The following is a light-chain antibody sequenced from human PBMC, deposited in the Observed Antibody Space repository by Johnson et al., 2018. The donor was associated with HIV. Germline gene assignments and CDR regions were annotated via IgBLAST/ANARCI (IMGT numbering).Light chain of an antibody. CDR2: ENN. Sequence: QSVLTQPPSVSAAPGQKVTISCSGSTSNIGNNYVSWYQQLPGTAPKLVMHENNKRPSGIPDRFSGSKSGTSATLGITGLQTGDEVDYYCGTWDTSLSTYVFGTGTTVTVL. CDR1: TSNIGNNY. J-gene: IGLJ1*01. CDR3: GTWDTSLSTYV. V-gene: IGLV1-51*02.